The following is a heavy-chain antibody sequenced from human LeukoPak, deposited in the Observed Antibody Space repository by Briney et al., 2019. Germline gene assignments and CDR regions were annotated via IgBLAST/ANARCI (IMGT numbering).Heavy chain of an antibody. D-gene: IGHD1-26*01. V-gene: IGHV4-39*01. Sequence: SETLSLTCAVSGGSISSGGYYWGWIRQPPGKGLEWIGSIYYSGSTYYNPSLKSRVTISVDTSKNQFSLKLSSVTAADTAVYYCARGGELLVLDWFDPWGQGTLVTVSS. CDR1: GGSISSGGYY. CDR3: ARGGELLVLDWFDP. J-gene: IGHJ5*02. CDR2: IYYSGST.